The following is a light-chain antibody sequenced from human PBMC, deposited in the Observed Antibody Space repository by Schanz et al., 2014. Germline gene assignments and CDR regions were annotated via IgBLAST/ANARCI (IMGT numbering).Light chain of an antibody. CDR2: DVT. CDR1: SSDVGGYNY. CDR3: SSYTSSSTL. J-gene: IGLJ1*01. Sequence: QSALTQPASVSGSPGQSITISCTGTSSDVGGYNYVSWYQQYPGKAPKLMIYDVTNRPSGVSNRFSGSKSGNTASLTISGLQAEDEADYYCSSYTSSSTLFGPGTKLTVL. V-gene: IGLV2-14*01.